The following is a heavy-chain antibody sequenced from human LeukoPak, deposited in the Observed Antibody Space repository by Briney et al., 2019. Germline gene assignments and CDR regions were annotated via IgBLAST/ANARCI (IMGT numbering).Heavy chain of an antibody. J-gene: IGHJ4*02. Sequence: SEPLSLTCSVSGDSMRTDYFWAWIRQPPGKALKWIGNFYYGRPTFNNPSLRSRVAISVDEAKKQFSLKVTSVTAADAAVYYCGGGPNRRHADLWGQGILVTVSS. CDR2: FYYGRPT. CDR1: GDSMRTDYF. D-gene: IGHD3/OR15-3a*01. CDR3: GGGPNRRHADL. V-gene: IGHV4-38-2*02.